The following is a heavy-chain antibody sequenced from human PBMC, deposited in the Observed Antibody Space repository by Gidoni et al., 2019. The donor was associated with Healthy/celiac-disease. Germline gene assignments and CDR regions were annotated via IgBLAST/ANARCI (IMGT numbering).Heavy chain of an antibody. CDR3: ARDRGDPGYFDY. V-gene: IGHV3-33*01. CDR1: RFPFSCDG. CDR2: IWYDGSNK. D-gene: IGHD3-10*01. Sequence: QVQLVESGGGVVQPGRSLRLSCSPSRFPFSCDGMHWVRQAPGKGLEWVAVIWYDGSNKYYADSVKGRFTISRDNSKNTLYLQMNSLRAEDTAVYYCARDRGDPGYFDYWGQGTLVTVSS. J-gene: IGHJ4*02.